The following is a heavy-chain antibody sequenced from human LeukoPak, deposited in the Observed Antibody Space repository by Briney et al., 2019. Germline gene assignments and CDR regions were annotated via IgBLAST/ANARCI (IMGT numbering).Heavy chain of an antibody. CDR3: ARAVGPFDY. CDR2: ISYDGSNK. Sequence: GGSLRLSCAASGFTFSSYGMHWVRQAPGKGLEWVAVISYDGSNKYYADSVKGRFTISRDNSEDTLYLQMNSLRVDDTAVYYCARAVGPFDYWGQGTLVTVSS. J-gene: IGHJ4*02. CDR1: GFTFSSYG. V-gene: IGHV3-30*03.